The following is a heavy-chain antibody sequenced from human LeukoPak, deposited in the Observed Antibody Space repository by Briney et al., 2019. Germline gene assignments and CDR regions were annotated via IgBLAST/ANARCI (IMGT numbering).Heavy chain of an antibody. Sequence: GGSLRLSCAASGFTVSSNYMSWVRQAPGKGLEWVSVIYSGGSTYYADSVKGRFTISRDNSKNTLYLQMNSLRAEDTAVYYCARSDHYYYYGVDVWGQGTTVTVSS. V-gene: IGHV3-53*01. CDR3: ARSDHYYYYGVDV. CDR1: GFTVSSNY. J-gene: IGHJ6*02. CDR2: IYSGGST.